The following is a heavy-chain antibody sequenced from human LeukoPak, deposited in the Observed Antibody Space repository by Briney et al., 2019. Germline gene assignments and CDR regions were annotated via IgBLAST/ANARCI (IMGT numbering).Heavy chain of an antibody. CDR1: AFTLSTYG. D-gene: IGHD3-10*01. V-gene: IGHV3-30*03. CDR2: ISYDGSNK. J-gene: IGHJ4*02. Sequence: GGSLRLSCTASAFTLSTYGVHWVRQAPGKGLEWVAVISYDGSNKYYADSVEGRFTISRDNSKNTLYLQMNSLRAEDTAVYYCAAQGPFGPYDYWGQGTLVTVSS. CDR3: AAQGPFGPYDY.